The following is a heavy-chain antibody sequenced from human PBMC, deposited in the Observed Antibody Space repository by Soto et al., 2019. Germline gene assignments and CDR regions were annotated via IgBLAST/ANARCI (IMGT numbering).Heavy chain of an antibody. D-gene: IGHD6-19*01. Sequence: QVKLVQSGAEEKKPGASVKVSCKASGYTFTSYAMHWVRQAPGQRLEWMGWINAGNGNTKYSQKFQGRVTITRDTSASTVYMELSSLSCEDTAVYYCARVSGWYFMGYRGQGTLV. CDR3: ARVSGWYFMGY. CDR1: GYTFTSYA. CDR2: INAGNGNT. V-gene: IGHV1-3*05. J-gene: IGHJ1*01.